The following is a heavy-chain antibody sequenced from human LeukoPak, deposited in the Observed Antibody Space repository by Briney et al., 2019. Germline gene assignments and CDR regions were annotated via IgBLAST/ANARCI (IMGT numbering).Heavy chain of an antibody. CDR1: GFTFSRYW. J-gene: IGHJ4*02. D-gene: IGHD3-22*01. Sequence: PGGSLRLSCVGSGFTFSRYWLNWVRQAPGKGLEWVAVISYDGSNKYYADSVKGRFTISRDNSKNTLYLQMNSLRAEDTAVYYCARDSNYDSSGYYSRLDYWGQGTLVTVSS. CDR2: ISYDGSNK. CDR3: ARDSNYDSSGYYSRLDY. V-gene: IGHV3-30*03.